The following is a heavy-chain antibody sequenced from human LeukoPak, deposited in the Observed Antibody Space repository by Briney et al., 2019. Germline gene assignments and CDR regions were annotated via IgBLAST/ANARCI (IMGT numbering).Heavy chain of an antibody. D-gene: IGHD1-14*01. CDR3: ARVPGPNWFDP. J-gene: IGHJ5*02. CDR2: MYHSGST. Sequence: SETLSLTCTVSGYSITSGYYWGWIRQPPGKGLEWTGSMYHSGSTYYNLSLKSRVTMSVDTSKNQFSLKVSSVTAADTAVYYCARVPGPNWFDPWGQGTLVTVSS. CDR1: GYSITSGYY. V-gene: IGHV4-38-2*02.